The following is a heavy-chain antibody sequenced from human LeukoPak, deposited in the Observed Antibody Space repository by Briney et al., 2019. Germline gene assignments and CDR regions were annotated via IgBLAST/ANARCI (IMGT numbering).Heavy chain of an antibody. V-gene: IGHV3-33*01. CDR1: GFTLSHYG. J-gene: IGHJ4*02. CDR2: IWFDGGKI. D-gene: IGHD5-24*01. CDR3: VRGSGGDGYSYWGDY. Sequence: GGSLRLSCAASGFTLSHYGMHWVRQAPGMGPEWVAVIWFDGGKIHYPDSVKGRFTISRDNSKNTLYLQMDNLRADDTAVYYCVRGSGGDGYSYWGDYWGQGTLVTVSP.